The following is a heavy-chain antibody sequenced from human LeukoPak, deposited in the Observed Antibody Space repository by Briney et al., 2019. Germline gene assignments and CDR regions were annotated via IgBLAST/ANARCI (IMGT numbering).Heavy chain of an antibody. CDR1: GFTFSSYG. CDR2: ISGSGGST. J-gene: IGHJ4*02. D-gene: IGHD3-9*01. CDR3: AKEALFLVISGGDY. V-gene: IGHV3-23*01. Sequence: GGSLRLSCAASGFTFSSYGMSWVRQAPGKGLEWVSAISGSGGSTYYADSVKGRFTISRDNSKNTLYMQMNSLRADDTAVYYCAKEALFLVISGGDYWGKGTLVTVAS.